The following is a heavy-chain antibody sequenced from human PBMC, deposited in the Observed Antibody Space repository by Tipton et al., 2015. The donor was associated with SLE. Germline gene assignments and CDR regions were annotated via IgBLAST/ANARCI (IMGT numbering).Heavy chain of an antibody. D-gene: IGHD4-17*01. Sequence: TLSLTCTVSGGHITSYYWCWLRLSAGRGLEWIGRIYTNGDRDFNPSLGSRVTMSLDASRRQISLRLKSVTAADTAVYYCARFYYGDNWFDPWGQGTLVTVSS. CDR2: IYTNGDR. V-gene: IGHV4-4*07. J-gene: IGHJ5*02. CDR3: ARFYYGDNWFDP. CDR1: GGHITSYY.